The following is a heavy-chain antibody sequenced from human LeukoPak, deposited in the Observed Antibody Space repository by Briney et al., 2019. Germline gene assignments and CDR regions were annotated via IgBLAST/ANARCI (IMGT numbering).Heavy chain of an antibody. CDR3: AGPRLVRGEDYYYGMDV. CDR1: GYTFTVYY. J-gene: IGHJ6*02. V-gene: IGHV1-2*06. D-gene: IGHD3-10*01. Sequence: GSVKVSCKASGYTFTVYYMHWVRQAPGQGLEWMGRINPNSGGTNYAQKFQGRVTMTRDTSISTAYMELSRLRSDDTAVYYCAGPRLVRGEDYYYGMDVWGQGTTVTVSS. CDR2: INPNSGGT.